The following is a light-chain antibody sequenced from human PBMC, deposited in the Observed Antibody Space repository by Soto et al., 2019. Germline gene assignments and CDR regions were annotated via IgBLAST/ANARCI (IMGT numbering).Light chain of an antibody. Sequence: QSVLTQPLSVSGAPGQRVTISCTGSSSNIGAGYDVHWYQRLPGRAPKLLIYGNTNRPSGVPDRFSGSKSGTSASLAITGLQAEDEADYYCLSFDSSLSVVFGGGTQLTVL. CDR3: LSFDSSLSVV. CDR1: SSNIGAGYD. V-gene: IGLV1-40*01. J-gene: IGLJ2*01. CDR2: GNT.